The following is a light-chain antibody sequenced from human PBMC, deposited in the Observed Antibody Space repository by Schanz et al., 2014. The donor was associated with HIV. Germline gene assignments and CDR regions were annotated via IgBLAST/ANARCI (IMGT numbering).Light chain of an antibody. J-gene: IGKJ1*01. CDR3: QQYGGSPPT. V-gene: IGKV3-20*01. CDR2: GAS. CDR1: QSVSSSY. Sequence: EIVLTQSPGTLSLSPGERATLSCRASQSVSSSYLAWYQQKPGQAPRLLIYGASSRATGIPDRFSGSGSGTDFTLTISRLEPEDFAVYYCQQYGGSPPTFGQGTKVEI.